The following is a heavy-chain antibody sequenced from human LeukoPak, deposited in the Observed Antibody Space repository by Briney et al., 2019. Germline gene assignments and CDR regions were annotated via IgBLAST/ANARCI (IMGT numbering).Heavy chain of an antibody. V-gene: IGHV1-24*01. D-gene: IGHD6-6*01. CDR2: FDPEDGET. CDR1: GYTLTELS. CDR3: VTRQLGSWWFDP. J-gene: IGHJ5*02. Sequence: ASVKVSCKVSGYTLTELSMHWVRQAPGKGLEWMGGFDPEDGETIYAQKFQGRVTMTEDTSTDTAYMELSSLRSEDTAVYYCVTRQLGSWWFDPWGQGTLVTVSS.